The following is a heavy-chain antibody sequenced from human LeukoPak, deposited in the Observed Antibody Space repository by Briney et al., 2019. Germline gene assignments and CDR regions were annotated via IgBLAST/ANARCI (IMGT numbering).Heavy chain of an antibody. CDR2: IKQDGSEK. V-gene: IGHV3-7*01. Sequence: GGSLRLSCAASGFTFSSYWMSWVRQAPGKGLERVANIKQDGSEKYYVDSVKGRFTISRDNAKNSLYLQMNSLRAEDTAVYYCASSVVAYYFDYWGQGTLVTVSS. CDR3: ASSVVAYYFDY. J-gene: IGHJ4*02. CDR1: GFTFSSYW. D-gene: IGHD3-16*01.